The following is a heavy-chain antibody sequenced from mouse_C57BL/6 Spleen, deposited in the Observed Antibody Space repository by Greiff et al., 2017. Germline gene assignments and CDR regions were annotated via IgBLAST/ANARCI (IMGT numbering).Heavy chain of an antibody. V-gene: IGHV1-4*01. CDR3: AREDYGSSYGPNYFDY. CDR1: GYTFTSYT. J-gene: IGHJ2*01. Sequence: VQLQQSGAELARPGASVKMSCKASGYTFTSYTMHWVKQRPGQGLEWIGYINPSSGYTKYNQKFKDKATLTADKASSTAYMQLSSLTSEDSAVYYCAREDYGSSYGPNYFDYGGQGTTLTVSS. CDR2: INPSSGYT. D-gene: IGHD1-1*01.